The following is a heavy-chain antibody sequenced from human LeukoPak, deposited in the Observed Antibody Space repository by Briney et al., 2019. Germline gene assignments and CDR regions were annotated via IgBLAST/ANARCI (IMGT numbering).Heavy chain of an antibody. CDR2: TSYRSTWYN. V-gene: IGHV6-1*01. D-gene: IGHD5-24*01. J-gene: IGHJ4*02. Sequence: SQTLSLTCAISGDSVSINSAAWKWIRQSPSRGIELRGRTSYRSTWYNAYSVSVKSRININPDTSNHQCSLQLKSVTPEDMAVHYCARQGPGWPFDNWGQGTLVTVSS. CDR1: GDSVSINSAA. CDR3: ARQGPGWPFDN.